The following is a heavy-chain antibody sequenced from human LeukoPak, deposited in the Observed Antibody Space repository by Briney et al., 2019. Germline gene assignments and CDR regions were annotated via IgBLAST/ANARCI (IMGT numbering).Heavy chain of an antibody. CDR1: GFTFSSYW. CDR3: ARGIVGGTTLYCYFDL. CDR2: INTDGSTT. D-gene: IGHD1-26*01. Sequence: PGGSLRLSCAASGFTFSSYWMNWVRQAPGKGLVWVSRINTDGSTTSYADSVKGRFTISRDNAKNTLYLQMNSLRAEDTAVYYCARGIVGGTTLYCYFDLWRRGTLVTVSS. J-gene: IGHJ2*01. V-gene: IGHV3-74*01.